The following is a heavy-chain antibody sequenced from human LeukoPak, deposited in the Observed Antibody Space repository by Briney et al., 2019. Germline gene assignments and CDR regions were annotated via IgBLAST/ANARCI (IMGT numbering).Heavy chain of an antibody. D-gene: IGHD3-3*01. CDR3: ARGKILEGDFDY. Sequence: PSETLSLTCTVSGGSISSYYWSWIRQPPRKGLEWIGYIYYSGSTNYNPSLKSRVTISVDTSKNQFSLKLSSVTAADTAVYYCARGKILEGDFDYWGQGTLVTVSS. CDR1: GGSISSYY. CDR2: IYYSGST. V-gene: IGHV4-59*01. J-gene: IGHJ4*02.